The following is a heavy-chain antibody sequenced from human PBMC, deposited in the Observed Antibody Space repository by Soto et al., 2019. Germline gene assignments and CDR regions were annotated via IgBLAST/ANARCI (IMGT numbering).Heavy chain of an antibody. V-gene: IGHV1-69*13. CDR3: ARADCGGDCYLYYYYYGMDV. D-gene: IGHD2-21*02. Sequence: SVKVSCKASGGTFSSYAISWVRQAPGQGLEWMGGIIPIFGTANYAQKFQGRVTITADESTSTAYMELSSLRSEDTAVYYCARADCGGDCYLYYYYYGMDVWGQGTTVTVSS. CDR2: IIPIFGTA. J-gene: IGHJ6*02. CDR1: GGTFSSYA.